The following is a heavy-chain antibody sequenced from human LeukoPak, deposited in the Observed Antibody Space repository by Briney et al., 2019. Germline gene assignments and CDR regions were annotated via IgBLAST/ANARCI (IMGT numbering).Heavy chain of an antibody. V-gene: IGHV3-21*01. CDR1: GFIFSDYS. CDR3: SRGSYNSGGTSDY. CDR2: ISTSGNYI. J-gene: IGHJ4*02. Sequence: GGSLRLSCAASGFIFSDYSMNWVRQAPGKGLEWVSYISTSGNYIYYADSVKGRFTISRDNAKNSLYLQMNSLRADDTAVYYCSRGSYNSGGTSDYWGQGNLITLSS. D-gene: IGHD2-15*01.